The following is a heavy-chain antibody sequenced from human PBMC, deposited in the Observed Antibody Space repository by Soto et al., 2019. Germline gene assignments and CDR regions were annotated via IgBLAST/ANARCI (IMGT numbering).Heavy chain of an antibody. CDR3: ARDLRFQGHDYADYLGYGMDV. CDR2: IYYRGST. J-gene: IGHJ6*02. CDR1: GGSISPYY. D-gene: IGHD4-17*01. V-gene: IGHV4-59*01. Sequence: SETLSLTCTVSGGSISPYYWSWIRQFPGKGLEWLGYIYYRGSTDYNPSLKSRVTISVDTSKNQFSLNLSSVTAADTAVYYCARDLRFQGHDYADYLGYGMDVWGQGTTVTVSS.